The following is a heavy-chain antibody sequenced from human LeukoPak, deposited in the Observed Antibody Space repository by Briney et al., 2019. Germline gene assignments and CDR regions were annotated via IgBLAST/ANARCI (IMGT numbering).Heavy chain of an antibody. J-gene: IGHJ4*02. CDR2: ISGSGGST. CDR1: GFTFSSYE. D-gene: IGHD6-13*01. V-gene: IGHV3-23*01. CDR3: AKVGAAAGIDY. Sequence: GGSLRLSCAAAGFTFSSYEMSWVRQAPGKGLEWVSAISGSGGSTYYADSVKGRFTISRDNSKNTLYLQMNSLRAEDTAVYYCAKVGAAAGIDYWGQGTLVTVSS.